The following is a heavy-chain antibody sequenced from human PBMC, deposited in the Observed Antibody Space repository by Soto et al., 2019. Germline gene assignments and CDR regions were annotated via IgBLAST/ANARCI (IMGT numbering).Heavy chain of an antibody. CDR1: GLTFSSYS. J-gene: IGHJ6*02. D-gene: IGHD3-10*01. Sequence: GGSLRLSCAASGLTFSSYSMNWVRQAPGKGLEWVSSISSSSSYIYYADSVKGRFTISRDNGKNSLYLQMNSLRAEDTAVYYCGRGPTPPYGSITWGRYYYGMDVWGQGTTVTVSS. V-gene: IGHV3-21*01. CDR3: GRGPTPPYGSITWGRYYYGMDV. CDR2: ISSSSSYI.